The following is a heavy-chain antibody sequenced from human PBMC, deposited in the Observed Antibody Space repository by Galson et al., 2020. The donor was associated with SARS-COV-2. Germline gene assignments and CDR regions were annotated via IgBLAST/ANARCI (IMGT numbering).Heavy chain of an antibody. CDR2: IIPLFDTT. V-gene: IGHV1-69*13. J-gene: IGHJ6*02. CDR3: AREILTDYDGRSYYAMDV. D-gene: IGHD3-9*01. CDR1: GGTFNNYA. Sequence: SVKVSCKASGGTFNNYAINWVRQAPGQGLEWMGGIIPLFDTTNYAQKFQGRVTITADDSTTTAHMELSSLGSEDTAVYFCAREILTDYDGRSYYAMDVGGQGTTVTVSS.